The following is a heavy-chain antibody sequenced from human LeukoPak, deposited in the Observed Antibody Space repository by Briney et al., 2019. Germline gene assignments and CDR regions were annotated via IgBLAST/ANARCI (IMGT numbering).Heavy chain of an antibody. V-gene: IGHV3-23*01. D-gene: IGHD4-17*01. CDR1: GFTFSSYA. CDR3: AKVTTVTTEDY. J-gene: IGHJ4*02. Sequence: GGSLRLSCAASGFTFSSYAMSWVRQAPGKGLEWVSSILASGESTYYADSVKGRFTISRDNSKNTLYLQMNSLRAEDTAVFYCAKVTTVTTEDYWSQGTLVTVSS. CDR2: ILASGEST.